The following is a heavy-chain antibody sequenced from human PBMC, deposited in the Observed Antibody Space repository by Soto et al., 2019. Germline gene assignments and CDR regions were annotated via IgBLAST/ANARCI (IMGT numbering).Heavy chain of an antibody. D-gene: IGHD2-15*01. V-gene: IGHV4-59*01. J-gene: IGHJ4*02. Sequence: PXETLSLTCTVSGCSISPFYWSWVRQPPGKGLEWIGYLYYSGNTNYNPSLKSRVTISVDASKNQVSLRLTSVTAADTAVYYCARVGGVAARTFDYWGQGTVVTVSS. CDR3: ARVGGVAARTFDY. CDR1: GCSISPFY. CDR2: LYYSGNT.